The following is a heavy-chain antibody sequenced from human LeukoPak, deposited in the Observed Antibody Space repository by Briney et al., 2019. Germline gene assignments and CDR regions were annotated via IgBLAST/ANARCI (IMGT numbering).Heavy chain of an antibody. J-gene: IGHJ6*02. Sequence: SSETLSLTCAVYGGSFSGYYWSWIRQPPGKGLEWIGEINHSGSTNYNPSLKSRVTISVDTSKNQFSLKLSSVTAADTAVYYCARGPTGSGLPSRVYYNYGMDVWGQGTTVTVSS. CDR3: ARGPTGSGLPSRVYYNYGMDV. V-gene: IGHV4-34*01. CDR1: GGSFSGYY. CDR2: INHSGST. D-gene: IGHD6-25*01.